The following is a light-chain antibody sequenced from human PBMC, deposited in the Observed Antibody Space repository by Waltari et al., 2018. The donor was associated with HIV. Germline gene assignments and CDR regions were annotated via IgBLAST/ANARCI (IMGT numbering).Light chain of an antibody. Sequence: QSVLTQPPSVSAAPGQKVTISCSGSSSNVGTNGVSWYQQLPGKSPPLLIYDRNNRCPGVPDRFSASQSGTSATLGISGLQTGDEANYYCGTWDDKLGGGIFGGGTKLTVL. CDR3: GTWDDKLGGGI. J-gene: IGLJ2*01. V-gene: IGLV1-51*01. CDR1: SSNVGTNG. CDR2: DRN.